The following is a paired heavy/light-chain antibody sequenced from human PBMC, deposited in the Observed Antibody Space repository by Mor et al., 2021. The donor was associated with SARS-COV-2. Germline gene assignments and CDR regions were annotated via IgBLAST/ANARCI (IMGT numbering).Heavy chain of an antibody. Sequence: QLQVQESGPGLAKPSETLSLTCTVSGGFISSSTYYWGWIRQPPGKGLEWIGSIYYSGITSYNPSLKSRVTISVDTSKNQFFLKLTSVTAADTAVYYCAVSSPAFDFWGQGTLVTVSS. V-gene: IGHV4-39*07. CDR3: AVSSPAFDF. CDR2: IYYSGIT. D-gene: IGHD6-19*01. J-gene: IGHJ4*02. CDR1: GGFISSSTYY.
Light chain of an antibody. CDR1: QRISSNY. V-gene: IGKV3-20*01. CDR2: GAS. CDR3: QQYGYSPPYT. Sequence: EIVLTQSPGTLSLSPGERATLSCRASQRISSNYLAWYQQKPGQAPRLFIYGASSRATGIPDRFSGSGSGTDFTLTISRLEPEDFAVYYCQQYGYSPPYTFGQGTKLEIK. J-gene: IGKJ2*01.